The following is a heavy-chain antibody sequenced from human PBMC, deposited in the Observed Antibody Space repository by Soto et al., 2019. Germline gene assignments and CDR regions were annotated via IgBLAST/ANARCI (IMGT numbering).Heavy chain of an antibody. D-gene: IGHD5-18*01. J-gene: IGHJ4*02. CDR3: AREDTAMVGTYFDY. Sequence: SETLSLTCTVSGGSISSYYWSWIRQPPGKGLEWIGYIYYSGSTNYNPSLKSRVTISVDTSKNQFSLKLSSVTTADTAVYYCAREDTAMVGTYFDYWGQGTLVTVSS. CDR2: IYYSGST. V-gene: IGHV4-59*01. CDR1: GGSISSYY.